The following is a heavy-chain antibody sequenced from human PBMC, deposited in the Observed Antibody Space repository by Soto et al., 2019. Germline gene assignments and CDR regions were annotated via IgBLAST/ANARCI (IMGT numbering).Heavy chain of an antibody. D-gene: IGHD5-18*01. CDR3: ARARGYSYGFGVDFDY. J-gene: IGHJ4*02. V-gene: IGHV4-4*02. CDR1: GGSISSSNW. Sequence: SETLSLTCAVSGGSISSSNWWSWVRQPPGKGLEWIGEIYHSGSTNYNPSLKSRVTISVDKSKNQFSLKLSSVTAADTAVYYCARARGYSYGFGVDFDYWGQGTLVTVSS. CDR2: IYHSGST.